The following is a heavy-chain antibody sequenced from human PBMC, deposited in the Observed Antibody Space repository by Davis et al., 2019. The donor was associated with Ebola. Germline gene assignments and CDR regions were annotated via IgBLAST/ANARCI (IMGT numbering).Heavy chain of an antibody. CDR1: GFTFSSYE. J-gene: IGHJ4*02. V-gene: IGHV3-48*03. CDR3: ARVYFPFYYDSSGYLLDY. D-gene: IGHD3-22*01. Sequence: GESLKISCAASGFTFSSYEMNWVRQAPGKGLEWVSYISSSGSTIYYADSVKGRFTISRDNAKNSLYLQMNSLRAEDTAVYYCARVYFPFYYDSSGYLLDYWGQGTLVTVSS. CDR2: ISSSGSTI.